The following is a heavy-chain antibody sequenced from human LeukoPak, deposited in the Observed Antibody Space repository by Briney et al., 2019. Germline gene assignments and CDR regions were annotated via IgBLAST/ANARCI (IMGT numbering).Heavy chain of an antibody. J-gene: IGHJ3*02. V-gene: IGHV4-34*01. D-gene: IGHD3-22*01. CDR1: GGSFSGYY. CDR2: MNHSGSS. CDR3: ARSYYYDSSGSKDAFDM. Sequence: PSETLSLTCVVYGGSFSGYYWSWIRQPPGKGMEWIGEMNHSGSSNYSPSLKSRATISVDTPKNQFSLRLSSVTAADTAMYYCARSYYYDSSGSKDAFDMWGQGTMVTVSS.